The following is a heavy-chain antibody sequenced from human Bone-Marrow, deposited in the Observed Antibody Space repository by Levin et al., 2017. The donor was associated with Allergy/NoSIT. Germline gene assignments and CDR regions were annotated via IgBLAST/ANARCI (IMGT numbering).Heavy chain of an antibody. D-gene: IGHD3-10*01. Sequence: SETLSLTCTVSGGSVRSGNYYWSWIRQPPGKGLEWIGYIYYSGSTSYNPSLKSRVTISLDTSKNQFSLKLSSVTAADTAVYYCAATDGSGSYQHPNYYYMDVWTTGTTVTVSS. J-gene: IGHJ6*03. CDR2: IYYSGST. V-gene: IGHV4-61*01. CDR1: GGSVRSGNYY. CDR3: AATDGSGSYQHPNYYYMDV.